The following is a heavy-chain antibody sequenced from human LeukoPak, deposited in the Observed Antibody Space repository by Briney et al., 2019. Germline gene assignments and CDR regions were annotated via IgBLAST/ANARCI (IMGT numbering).Heavy chain of an antibody. J-gene: IGHJ4*02. CDR1: GGSISSSGYC. CDR2: IDYSGNT. CDR3: ARRRWSDGELVGYY. D-gene: IGHD2-15*01. Sequence: SETLSLTCTVSGGSISSSGYCWGWIRQPPGKGLEWIGSIDYSGNTNYNPSLKSRVTISADMSKNQFSLKLSSVTAADTAVYYCARRRWSDGELVGYYWGQGTLVTVSS. V-gene: IGHV4-39*01.